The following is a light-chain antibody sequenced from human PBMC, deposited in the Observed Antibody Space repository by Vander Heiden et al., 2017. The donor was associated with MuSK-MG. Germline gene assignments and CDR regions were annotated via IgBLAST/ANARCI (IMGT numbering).Light chain of an antibody. Sequence: EIVITQSPATLSVSPGERATLSCRASQSVGSHLAWYQQKPGQAPRLLIYGASTRATGIPARFSGSGSGTEFTLTISSLQSEDFAVYYCQQYTDWPLTFGGGTKVEIK. CDR3: QQYTDWPLT. CDR1: QSVGSH. V-gene: IGKV3-15*01. J-gene: IGKJ4*01. CDR2: GAS.